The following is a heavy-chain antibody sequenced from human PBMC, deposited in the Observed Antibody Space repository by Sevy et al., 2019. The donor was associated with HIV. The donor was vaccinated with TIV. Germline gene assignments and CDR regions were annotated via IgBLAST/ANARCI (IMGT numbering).Heavy chain of an antibody. V-gene: IGHV3-73*01. CDR3: TRRVGAFDI. D-gene: IGHD3-3*01. CDR2: IRSKANSYAT. Sequence: GGSLRLSCAASGFTFSGSAMHWVRQASGKGLEWVGRIRSKANSYATAYAASVKGRFTISRDDSKNTAYLRMNSLKTEDTAVYYCTRRVGAFDIWGQGTMVTVSS. CDR1: GFTFSGSA. J-gene: IGHJ3*02.